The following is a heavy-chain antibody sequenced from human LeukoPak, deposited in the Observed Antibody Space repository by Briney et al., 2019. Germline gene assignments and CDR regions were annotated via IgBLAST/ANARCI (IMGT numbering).Heavy chain of an antibody. Sequence: SETLSLTCTVSGYSINTGYYWGWIRQPPGKGLEWIGSIYYSGSTYYNPSLKSRVTISVDTSKNQFSLKLSSVTAADTAVYYCARHRVAIRLKYFDYWGQGTLVTVSS. CDR2: IYYSGST. V-gene: IGHV4-38-2*02. D-gene: IGHD5-12*01. CDR1: GYSINTGYY. CDR3: ARHRVAIRLKYFDY. J-gene: IGHJ4*02.